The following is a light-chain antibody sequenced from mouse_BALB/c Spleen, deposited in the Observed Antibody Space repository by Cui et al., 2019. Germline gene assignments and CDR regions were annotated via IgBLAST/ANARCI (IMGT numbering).Light chain of an antibody. CDR3: QQWSSYPRT. CDR2: DTS. Sequence: QILLTQSPAIMSASPEEKVTMTCSASSSVSYIYWYQQQPGSSPRLLILDTSNLGAGIPVRFSGSGSGTSYSLTISRMGAEDAATYYCQQWSSYPRTFGGGTKLEIK. CDR1: SSVSY. J-gene: IGKJ1*01. V-gene: IGKV4-55*01.